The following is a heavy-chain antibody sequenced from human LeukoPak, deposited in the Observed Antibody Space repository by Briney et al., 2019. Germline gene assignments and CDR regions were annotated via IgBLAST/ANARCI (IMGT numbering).Heavy chain of an antibody. CDR3: AEAATISLYYFDY. CDR1: GFTFDDYA. V-gene: IGHV3-9*01. CDR2: ISWNSGSI. Sequence: GGSLRLSCAASGFTFDDYAMHWVRQAPGKGLEWVSGISWNSGSIGYADSVKGRFTISRDNAKNSLYLQMNSLRAEDTALYYCAEAATISLYYFDYWGQGTLVTVSS. D-gene: IGHD5-12*01. J-gene: IGHJ4*02.